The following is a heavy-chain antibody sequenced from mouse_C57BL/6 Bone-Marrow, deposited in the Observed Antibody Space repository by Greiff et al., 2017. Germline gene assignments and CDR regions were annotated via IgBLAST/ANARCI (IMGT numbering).Heavy chain of an antibody. CDR2: IDPETGGT. D-gene: IGHD6-1*01. Sequence: VQLQQSGAELVRPGASVTLSCKASGYTFTDYEMHWVKQTPVHGLEWIGAIDPETGGTAYNQKFKGKAILTADKSSSTAYMELRSLTSEDSAVYYCTRWSYNRYFDVWGTGTTVTVSS. V-gene: IGHV1-15*01. J-gene: IGHJ1*03. CDR1: GYTFTDYE. CDR3: TRWSYNRYFDV.